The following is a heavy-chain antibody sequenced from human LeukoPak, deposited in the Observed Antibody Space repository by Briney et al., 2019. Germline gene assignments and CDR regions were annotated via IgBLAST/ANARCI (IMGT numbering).Heavy chain of an antibody. V-gene: IGHV3-21*01. CDR2: ISSSSSYI. CDR3: TRDFPFAYYDILTGYYSWAETNY. CDR1: GFTFSRFA. J-gene: IGHJ4*02. D-gene: IGHD3-9*01. Sequence: GGSLRLSCAASGFTFSRFAMNWVRQAPGKGLEWVSSISSSSSYIYYADSVKGRFTISRDNAKNSLYLQMNSLRAEDTAVYYCTRDFPFAYYDILTGYYSWAETNYWGQGTLVTVSS.